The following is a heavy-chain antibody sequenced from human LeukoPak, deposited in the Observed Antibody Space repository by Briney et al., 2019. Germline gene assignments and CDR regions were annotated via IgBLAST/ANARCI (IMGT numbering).Heavy chain of an antibody. V-gene: IGHV1-46*01. CDR3: ASNLPPAGYFDWLLPQKNDWFDP. D-gene: IGHD3-9*01. CDR2: INPSGGST. J-gene: IGHJ5*02. Sequence: GASVKVSCKASGYTFTSYYMHWVRQAPGQGLEWMGIINPSGGSTSYAQKFQGRVTMTRDMSTSTVYMELSSLRSEDTAVYYCASNLPPAGYFDWLLPQKNDWFDPWGQGTLVTVSS. CDR1: GYTFTSYY.